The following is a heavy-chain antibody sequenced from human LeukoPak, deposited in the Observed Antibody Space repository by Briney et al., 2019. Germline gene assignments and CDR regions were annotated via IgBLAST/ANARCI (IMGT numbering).Heavy chain of an antibody. CDR3: ARGAGYFDY. V-gene: IGHV3-74*01. CDR2: INSDGSST. CDR1: GFTFSSFW. J-gene: IGHJ4*02. Sequence: GGSLRLSCVVSGFTFSSFWMHWVRQAPGKGLVWVSRINSDGSSTTYADSVKGRFTISRDNAKNTLYLQMNSLRAEDTAVYYCARGAGYFDYWGQGALVTVSS.